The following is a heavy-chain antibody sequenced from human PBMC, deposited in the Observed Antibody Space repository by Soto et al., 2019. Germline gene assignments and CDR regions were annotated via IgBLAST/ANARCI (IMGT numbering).Heavy chain of an antibody. D-gene: IGHD6-25*01. CDR1: GGSISSGGYS. CDR3: ARGGGAEYFQH. J-gene: IGHJ1*01. CDR2: IYHSGST. V-gene: IGHV4-30-2*01. Sequence: QLQLQEPGSGLVKPSQTLSLTCAVSGGSISSGGYSWSWIRQPPGKGLEWIGYIYHSGSTYYNPSLKSRVTLSVDRSKNQFSLNLSSVTAADTAVYYCARGGGAEYFQHWGQGTLVTVSS.